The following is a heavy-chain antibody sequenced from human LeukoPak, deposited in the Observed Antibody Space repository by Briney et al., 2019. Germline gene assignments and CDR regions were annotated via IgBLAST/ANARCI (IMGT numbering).Heavy chain of an antibody. V-gene: IGHV1-18*01. D-gene: IGHD3-22*01. J-gene: IGHJ4*02. CDR2: ISAYNGNT. CDR3: ARRLDYFDISGYHTLDY. Sequence: ASVKVSCKASGYTFTSYAMHWVRQAPGQRLEWMGWISAYNGNTNYTQKLQGRVSMTTDTSTSTAYMELRSLRSDDTAVYYCARRLDYFDISGYHTLDYWGQGTLVTVSS. CDR1: GYTFTSYA.